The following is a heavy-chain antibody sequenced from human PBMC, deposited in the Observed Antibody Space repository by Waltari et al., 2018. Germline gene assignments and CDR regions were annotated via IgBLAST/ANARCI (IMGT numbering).Heavy chain of an antibody. Sequence: QVQLVQSGAAVKKPGSSVKVSCKALGCTFSSYAISWVRQAPGQGLEWMGGIIPIFGTANYAQKFQGRVTITTDETTSTDYMELSSLRSEDTAVYYCSTTTGYSSSDDDYWGQGTLVTVSS. CDR3: STTTGYSSSDDDY. CDR1: GCTFSSYA. D-gene: IGHD6-6*01. V-gene: IGHV1-69*05. J-gene: IGHJ4*02. CDR2: IIPIFGTA.